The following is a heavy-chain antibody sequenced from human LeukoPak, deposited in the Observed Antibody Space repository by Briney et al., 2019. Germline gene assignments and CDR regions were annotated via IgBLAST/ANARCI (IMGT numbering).Heavy chain of an antibody. J-gene: IGHJ6*02. D-gene: IGHD1-26*01. CDR3: AKQGETVGGMVQWFYYGMDV. V-gene: IGHV3-23*01. CDR1: GFTFSSYA. CDR2: ISGSGYTT. Sequence: GESLKISCAASGFTFSSYAMSWVRQAPGKGLEWVSAISGSGYTTYYADSVKGRFTISRDNSKNTLYLQMGSLRAEDTALYRCAKQGETVGGMVQWFYYGMDVWGQGTTVTVSS.